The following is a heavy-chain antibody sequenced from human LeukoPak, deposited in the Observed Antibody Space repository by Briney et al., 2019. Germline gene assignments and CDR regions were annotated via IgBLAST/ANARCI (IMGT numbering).Heavy chain of an antibody. CDR2: INHNGNVN. V-gene: IGHV3-7*01. CDR1: GFTFSSYW. CDR3: ARGRYTRRVSPIAVAGTSTVTTFDY. J-gene: IGHJ4*02. Sequence: GGSLRLSCAASGFTFSSYWMNWARQAPGKGLEWVASINHNGNVNYYVDSVKGRFTISRDNSKNTLYLQMNSLRAEDTAVYYCARGRYTRRVSPIAVAGTSTVTTFDYWGQGTLVTVSS. D-gene: IGHD6-19*01.